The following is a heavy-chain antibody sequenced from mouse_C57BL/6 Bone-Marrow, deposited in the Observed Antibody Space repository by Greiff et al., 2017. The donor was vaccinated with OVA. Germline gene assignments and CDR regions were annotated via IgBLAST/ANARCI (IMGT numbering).Heavy chain of an antibody. CDR2: ISGGGGNT. CDR3: ARHPFYYYWFAY. D-gene: IGHD1-1*01. Sequence: EVHLVESGGGLVKPGGSLTLSCAASGFTFSSYTLSWVRQTPEKRLEWVATISGGGGNTYYPDSVTGRFTISRDNAKHTLYRQMSSLRSEDTAWYNYARHPFYYYWFAYWGQGTLVTVSA. V-gene: IGHV5-9*01. J-gene: IGHJ3*01. CDR1: GFTFSSYT.